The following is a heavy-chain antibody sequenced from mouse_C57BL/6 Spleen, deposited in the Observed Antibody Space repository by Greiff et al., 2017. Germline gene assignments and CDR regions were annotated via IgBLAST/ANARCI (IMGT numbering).Heavy chain of an antibody. CDR3: TTSTTVVRYFEV. Sequence: VQLKESGAELVRPGASVKLSCTASGFNIKDDYMHWVKQRPEQGLEWIGWIDPENGDTEYASKFQGKATITADTSSNTAYLQLSSLTSEDTAVYYCTTSTTVVRYFEVWGTGTTVTVSS. J-gene: IGHJ1*03. CDR2: IDPENGDT. CDR1: GFNIKDDY. V-gene: IGHV14-4*01. D-gene: IGHD1-1*01.